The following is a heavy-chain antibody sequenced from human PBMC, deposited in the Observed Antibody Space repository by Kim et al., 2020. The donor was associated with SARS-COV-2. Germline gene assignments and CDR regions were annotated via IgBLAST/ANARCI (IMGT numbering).Heavy chain of an antibody. D-gene: IGHD3-10*02. J-gene: IGHJ4*02. CDR3: ARDLYVY. CDR2: ISYDGSNK. V-gene: IGHV3-30*04. CDR1: GFTFSSYA. Sequence: GGSLRLSCAASGFTFSSYAMHWVRQAPGKGLEWVAVISYDGSNKYYADSVKGRFTISRDNSKNTLYLQMNSLRAEDTAVYYCARDLYVYWGQGTLVTVSS.